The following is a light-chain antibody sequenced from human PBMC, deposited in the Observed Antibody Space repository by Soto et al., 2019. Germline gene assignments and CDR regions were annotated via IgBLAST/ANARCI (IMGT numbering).Light chain of an antibody. CDR2: AAS. Sequence: DIQRTQSPASVWSSVGDIVTITCRASQSISRYLNWYQQKPGKAPKLLIYAASSLQSGVPSRFSGSGSGTDFTLTISSLQPEDFATYYCQQSYSTPPITFGQGTRLEIK. J-gene: IGKJ5*01. CDR3: QQSYSTPPIT. V-gene: IGKV1-39*01. CDR1: QSISRY.